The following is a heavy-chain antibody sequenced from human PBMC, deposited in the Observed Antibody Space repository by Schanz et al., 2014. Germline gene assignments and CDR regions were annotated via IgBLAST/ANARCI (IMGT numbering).Heavy chain of an antibody. Sequence: QGQLVESGGGVVQPGRSLRLSCAASGFTFSSYAMHWVRQAPGKGLEWVAVMSYDGSNKYYADSVKGRFTISRDNSKNTLFLQMSSLRAEDTAVYYCARDGDFDYWGLGTLVTVSS. J-gene: IGHJ4*02. V-gene: IGHV3-30-3*01. CDR3: ARDGDFDY. CDR1: GFTFSSYA. CDR2: MSYDGSNK.